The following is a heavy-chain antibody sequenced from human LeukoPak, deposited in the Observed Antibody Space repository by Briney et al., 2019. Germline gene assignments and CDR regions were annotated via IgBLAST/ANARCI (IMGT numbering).Heavy chain of an antibody. CDR3: ARGPPVHYFDY. CDR2: INHSGST. V-gene: IGHV4-34*01. D-gene: IGHD2-2*01. Sequence: SETLSLTCAVYGGSFSGYYWSWIRQPPGKGLEWIGEINHSGSTNYNPSLKSRVTISVDTSKNQFSLKLSSVTAADTAVYYCARGPPVHYFDYWGQGTLVTVFS. CDR1: GGSFSGYY. J-gene: IGHJ4*02.